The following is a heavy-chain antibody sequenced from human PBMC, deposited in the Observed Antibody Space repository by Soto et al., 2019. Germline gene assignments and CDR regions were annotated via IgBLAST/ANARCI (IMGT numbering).Heavy chain of an antibody. J-gene: IGHJ6*02. V-gene: IGHV1-18*01. CDR3: ARDSGGGGYYYYYGMDV. D-gene: IGHD3-16*01. CDR2: ISAYNGNT. Sequence: PGQGLEWMGWISAYNGNTNYAQKLQGRVTMTTDTSTSTAYMELRSLRSDDTAVYYCARDSGGGGYYYYYGMDVWGQGTRVTVFS.